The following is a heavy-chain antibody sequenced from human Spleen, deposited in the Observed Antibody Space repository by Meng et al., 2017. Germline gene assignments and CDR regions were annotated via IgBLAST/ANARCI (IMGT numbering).Heavy chain of an antibody. D-gene: IGHD4-11*01. Sequence: QVQQPEWGAGRLEASRTLSPTFIVSGGSFSDYYWSWSRQPPGKGLEWIGEINHSGSTNYNPSLESRATISVDTSQNNLSLKLSSVTAADSAVYYCARGPTTMAHDFDYWGQGTLVTVSS. CDR3: ARGPTTMAHDFDY. J-gene: IGHJ4*02. V-gene: IGHV4-34*01. CDR2: INHSGST. CDR1: GGSFSDYY.